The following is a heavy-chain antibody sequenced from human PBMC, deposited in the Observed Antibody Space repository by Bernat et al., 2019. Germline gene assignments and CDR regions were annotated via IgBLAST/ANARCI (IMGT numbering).Heavy chain of an antibody. Sequence: QVQLVQSGAEVKKPGASVKVSCKASGYTFTSYAMHWVRQAPGQRLEWMGWINAGNGNTKYSQKFQGRVTITRDTSASTAYMELSSLRSEDTAVYYCARDTWLNRRGVLGAFDIWGQGTMVTVSS. CDR1: GYTFTSYA. D-gene: IGHD4/OR15-4a*01. CDR2: INAGNGNT. CDR3: ARDTWLNRRGVLGAFDI. J-gene: IGHJ3*02. V-gene: IGHV1-3*01.